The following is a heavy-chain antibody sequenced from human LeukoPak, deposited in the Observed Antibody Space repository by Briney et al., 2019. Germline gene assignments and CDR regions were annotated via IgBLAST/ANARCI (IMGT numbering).Heavy chain of an antibody. Sequence: SETLSLTCAVSGGSISSSNWWSWVRQPPGKGLEWIGEIYHSGSTNYNPSLKSRVTISVDKSKNQFSLKLSSVTAADTAVYYCASTSAQQWELPHSFDYWGQGTLVTVSS. CDR2: IYHSGST. CDR1: GGSISSSNW. CDR3: ASTSAQQWELPHSFDY. V-gene: IGHV4-4*02. D-gene: IGHD1-26*01. J-gene: IGHJ4*02.